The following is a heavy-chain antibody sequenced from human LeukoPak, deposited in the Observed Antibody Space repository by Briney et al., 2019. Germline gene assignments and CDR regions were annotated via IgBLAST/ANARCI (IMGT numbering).Heavy chain of an antibody. D-gene: IGHD3-10*01. CDR3: ASLGRGKPAPGRRHGDYYYGMDV. J-gene: IGHJ6*02. CDR1: GGTFSSYA. Sequence: ASVKVSCKASGGTFSSYAISWVRQAPGQGLEWMGRIIPILGIANHAQKFQGRVTITADKSTSTAYMELSSLRSEDTAVYYCASLGRGKPAPGRRHGDYYYGMDVWGQGTTVTVSS. V-gene: IGHV1-69*04. CDR2: IIPILGIA.